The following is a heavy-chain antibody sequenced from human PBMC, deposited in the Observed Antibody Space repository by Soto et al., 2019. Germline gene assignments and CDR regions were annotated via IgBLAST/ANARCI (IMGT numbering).Heavy chain of an antibody. CDR1: GLTFSNVW. CDR2: IKSKSDGETA. CDR3: SIAAMINRDSSTSFDY. J-gene: IGHJ4*02. Sequence: GGTLRLSCAASGLTFSNVWMTWVRQAPGKGLEWVCRIKSKSDGETADVAAPVKARFTISRYDSKNTVFLEMNSLKSEDTALYYCSIAAMINRDSSTSFDYWGRGTQVTVSS. V-gene: IGHV3-15*01. D-gene: IGHD5-18*01.